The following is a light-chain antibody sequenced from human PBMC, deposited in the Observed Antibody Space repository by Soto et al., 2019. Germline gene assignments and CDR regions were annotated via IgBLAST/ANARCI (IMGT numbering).Light chain of an antibody. CDR1: QSISSW. J-gene: IGKJ1*01. CDR3: LQHNSYPLT. V-gene: IGKV1-5*01. CDR2: AAS. Sequence: DIQMTQSPSTLSASVGGRVTITCRASQSISSWLAWYQQKPGKAPKLLIYAASSLQSGVPSRFSGSGSGAEFTLTISSLQPEDFATYYCLQHNSYPLTFGQGTKVDIK.